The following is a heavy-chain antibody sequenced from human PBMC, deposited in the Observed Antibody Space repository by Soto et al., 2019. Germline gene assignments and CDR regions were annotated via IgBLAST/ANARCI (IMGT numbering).Heavy chain of an antibody. Sequence: GASVKVSCKVSGYTLTELSMHWVRQAPGKGLEWMGGFDPEDGETIYAQKFQGRVTMTEDTSTDTAYMELSSLRSEDTAVYYCASGLYCDYIRGPFYFSAQGTFVTV. D-gene: IGHD4-17*01. CDR2: FDPEDGET. V-gene: IGHV1-24*01. CDR3: ASGLYCDYIRGPFYF. J-gene: IGHJ3*01. CDR1: GYTLTELS.